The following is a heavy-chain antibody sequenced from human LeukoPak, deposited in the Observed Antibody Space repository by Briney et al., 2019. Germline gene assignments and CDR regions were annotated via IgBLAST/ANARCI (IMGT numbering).Heavy chain of an antibody. CDR2: IKEDGSEK. V-gene: IGHV3-7*01. J-gene: IGHJ4*02. D-gene: IGHD2-2*01. CDR1: GFTFSTYW. CDR3: ARDGSSTSPQFDY. Sequence: GGSLRLSCAASGFTFSTYWMSWVRQAPGKGLEWVANIKEDGSEKNYVDSVKGRFTISRDNATNSLYLQMNSLRAEDTAVYYCARDGSSTSPQFDYWGQGTLVTVSS.